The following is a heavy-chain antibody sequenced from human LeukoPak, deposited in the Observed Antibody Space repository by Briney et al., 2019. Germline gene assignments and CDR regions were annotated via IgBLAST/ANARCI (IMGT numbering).Heavy chain of an antibody. CDR1: GFSLSNYA. CDR2: VSASGAST. J-gene: IGHJ4*02. V-gene: IGHV3-23*01. Sequence: PGGSLRLSCAASGFSLSNYAMSWVRQAPGKGLEWVSGVSASGASTYSEDSVKGRFIISRDNSKNTVFLQMNSLRAEDTAVYYCARQHTAWYVDYWGQGILVTVSS. D-gene: IGHD1-1*01. CDR3: ARQHTAWYVDY.